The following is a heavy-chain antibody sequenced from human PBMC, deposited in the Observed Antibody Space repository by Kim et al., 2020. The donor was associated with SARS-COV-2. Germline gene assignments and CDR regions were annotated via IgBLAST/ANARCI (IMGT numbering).Heavy chain of an antibody. J-gene: IGHJ4*02. D-gene: IGHD6-13*01. CDR1: GFTFSSYW. CDR2: INGDGSDT. Sequence: GGSLRLSCAASGFTFSSYWMHWVRQAPGKGLVWVSRINGDGSDTTYADSVKGRFTISRDNAKNTLYLQMNSLRAEDTAVYYCARSQQLGYWGQGTLVTVSS. V-gene: IGHV3-74*01. CDR3: ARSQQLGY.